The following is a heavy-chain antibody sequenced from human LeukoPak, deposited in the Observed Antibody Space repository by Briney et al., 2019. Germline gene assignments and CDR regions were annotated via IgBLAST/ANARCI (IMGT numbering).Heavy chain of an antibody. CDR2: MNPNSGNT. CDR1: GYTFTSYD. D-gene: IGHD6-13*01. Sequence: ASVKVSCKASGYTFTSYDINWVRQAAGQGLEWMGGMNPNSGNTGYAQKFQCRVTMTRKTSIRTPYMERSRLVSEETPRYFIASAIAVYSRSGSDAFAIWGQGTMVTVSS. V-gene: IGHV1-8*01. J-gene: IGHJ3*02. CDR3: ASAIAVYSRSGSDAFAI.